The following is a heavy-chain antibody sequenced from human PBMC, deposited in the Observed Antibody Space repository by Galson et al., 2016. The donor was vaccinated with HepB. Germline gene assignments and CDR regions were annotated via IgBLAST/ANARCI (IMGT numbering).Heavy chain of an antibody. J-gene: IGHJ6*04. CDR3: ARDRRYGDYHRMDV. Sequence: SVKVSCKASGYTFISYGISWVRQAPGQGLEWMGWISAHNGNTNYAQKIQGRVTLTTETSTRTAYMELRSLRPDDTAVYYCARDRRYGDYHRMDVWGKGTPVTVSS. V-gene: IGHV1-18*04. CDR1: GYTFISYG. CDR2: ISAHNGNT. D-gene: IGHD4-17*01.